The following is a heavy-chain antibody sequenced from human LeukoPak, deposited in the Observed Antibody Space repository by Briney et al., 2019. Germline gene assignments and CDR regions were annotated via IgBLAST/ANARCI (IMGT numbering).Heavy chain of an antibody. Sequence: PGGSLRLSCAASGFTFSSYGIHWVRQAPGKGLEWVAFIRYDGNNKYYADSVKGRFTISRDNSKNTLYLHMNSLRTEDTAVYYCAKAPCSSTSCSTVSFFDYWGQGTLVTVSS. CDR1: GFTFSSYG. V-gene: IGHV3-30*02. CDR2: IRYDGNNK. J-gene: IGHJ4*02. CDR3: AKAPCSSTSCSTVSFFDY. D-gene: IGHD2-2*01.